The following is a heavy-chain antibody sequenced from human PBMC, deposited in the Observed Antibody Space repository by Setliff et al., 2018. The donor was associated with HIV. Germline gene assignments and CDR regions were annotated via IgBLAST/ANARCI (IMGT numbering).Heavy chain of an antibody. CDR3: VRPLVIAFDTSDI. J-gene: IGHJ3*02. D-gene: IGHD3-9*01. V-gene: IGHV5-51*01. CDR2: LYPSGSDA. Sequence: PGESLKISCKTSGYDFATYWIGWVRQMPGKGLEWMGVLYPSGSDAIYSPTFQGRVTISADKATNTAYLQWASLKSSDTAIYYCVRPLVIAFDTSDIWGQGTMVTVSS. CDR1: GYDFATYW.